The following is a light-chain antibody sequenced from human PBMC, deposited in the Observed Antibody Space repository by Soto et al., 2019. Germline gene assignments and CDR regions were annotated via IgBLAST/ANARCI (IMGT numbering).Light chain of an antibody. Sequence: QSPSTLSASVGDRVTITCRASQSISSWLAWYQQKPGKAPKLLIYKASSLEGGVPSRFTGSGSGTEFTLTISSLQPDDFATYYCQQYNSYWTFGQGTKVDIK. CDR2: KAS. J-gene: IGKJ1*01. CDR3: QQYNSYWT. CDR1: QSISSW. V-gene: IGKV1-5*03.